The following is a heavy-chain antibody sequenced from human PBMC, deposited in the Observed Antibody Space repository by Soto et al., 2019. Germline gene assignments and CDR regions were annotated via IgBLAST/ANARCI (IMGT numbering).Heavy chain of an antibody. J-gene: IGHJ5*02. D-gene: IGHD2-15*01. V-gene: IGHV3-64*01. CDR1: GFTFSSYD. CDR2: ISSNGGTT. Sequence: EVQLAESGGGMVQPGGSLRLSCVASGFTFSSYDMHWVRQAPGKGLEYVSSISSNGGTTYYGNSVKGRFTISRDNSKNTLYPQRGSRGAGDLPVNYWVKGVSGNSASWGKATLVTFS. CDR3: VKGVSGNSAS.